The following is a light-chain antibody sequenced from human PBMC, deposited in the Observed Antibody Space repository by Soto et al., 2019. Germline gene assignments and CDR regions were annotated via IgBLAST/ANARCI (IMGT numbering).Light chain of an antibody. CDR3: QQYVNSRWT. Sequence: EIVLTQSPGTLSLSPGERATLSCRASQSVSNNYLAWYQQKPGQAPRLLIYGASNRATGIPDRFSGSGSGTDFTLTISRLEPEDFAVYYCQQYVNSRWTFGRGTKVDI. J-gene: IGKJ1*01. V-gene: IGKV3-20*01. CDR1: QSVSNNY. CDR2: GAS.